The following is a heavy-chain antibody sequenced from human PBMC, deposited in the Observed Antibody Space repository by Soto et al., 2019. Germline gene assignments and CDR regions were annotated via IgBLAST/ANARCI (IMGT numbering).Heavy chain of an antibody. CDR1: GGSISSSSYY. D-gene: IGHD3-22*01. CDR3: ARHPDYYDSSGLIGMDV. J-gene: IGHJ6*02. V-gene: IGHV4-39*01. Sequence: SETLSLTCTVSGGSISSSSYYWGWIRQPPGKGLEWIGSIYYSGSTYYNPSLKSRVTISVDTSKTQFSLKLSSVTAADTAVYYCARHPDYYDSSGLIGMDVWGQGTTVTVSS. CDR2: IYYSGST.